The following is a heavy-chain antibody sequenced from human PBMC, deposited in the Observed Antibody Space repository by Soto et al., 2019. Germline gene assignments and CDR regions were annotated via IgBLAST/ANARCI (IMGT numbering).Heavy chain of an antibody. V-gene: IGHV4-34*01. Sequence: PSETLSLTCDVYGGSFGDYYWSWIRQPPGKGLEWIGEINHSGSTNYNPSLKGRVTISVDTSKNQFSLKLSSVTAADTAVYYCARVFRQWGTIFRGTPPPNYYYDMDVWGQGTTVTVSS. CDR1: GGSFGDYY. J-gene: IGHJ6*02. CDR2: INHSGST. CDR3: ARVFRQWGTIFRGTPPPNYYYDMDV. D-gene: IGHD3-10*01.